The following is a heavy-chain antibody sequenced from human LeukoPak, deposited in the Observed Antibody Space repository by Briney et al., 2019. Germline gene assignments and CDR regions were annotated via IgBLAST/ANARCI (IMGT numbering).Heavy chain of an antibody. D-gene: IGHD2-2*01. J-gene: IGHJ6*04. Sequence: GASVKVSCRASGYTFTSYGISWVRQAPGQGLXXXXXXXXXXXXXXXXQKFQGRVTITADKSTSTAYMELSSLRSEDTAVYYCARAIVDDIVVVPAAMVPDYYYGMDVWGKGTTVTVSS. CDR2: XXXXXXXX. CDR1: GYTFTSYG. CDR3: ARAIVDDIVVVPAAMVPDYYYGMDV. V-gene: IGHV1-18*04.